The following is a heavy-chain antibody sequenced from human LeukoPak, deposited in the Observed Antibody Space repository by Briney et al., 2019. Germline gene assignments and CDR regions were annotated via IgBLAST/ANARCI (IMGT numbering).Heavy chain of an antibody. J-gene: IGHJ4*02. CDR1: GFTFDDYA. V-gene: IGHV3-9*01. CDR3: AKDGSGSSWWYFDY. CDR2: ISWNSGSI. D-gene: IGHD6-13*01. Sequence: GRSLRLSCAASGFTFDDYAMHWVRQAPGKGLEGVSGISWNSGSIGYADSVKGRFTISRDNAKNSLYLQMNSLRAEDTALYYCAKDGSGSSWWYFDYWGQGTLVTVSS.